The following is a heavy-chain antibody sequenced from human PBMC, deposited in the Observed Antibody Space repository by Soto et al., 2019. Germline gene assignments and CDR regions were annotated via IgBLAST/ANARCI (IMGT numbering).Heavy chain of an antibody. V-gene: IGHV3-15*07. D-gene: IGHD6-19*01. J-gene: IGHJ4*02. CDR3: AADIPSQGSGEFDF. CDR1: GFSFTNAW. Sequence: EAQLVESGGGLVKPGESLRLSCSASGFSFTNAWISWVRQAPGKGLEWVGHIKGRIDGEATDYAAPVKGRVTFSRDYSRNAVYLQANSLRTDDTAVYYCAADIPSQGSGEFDFWGQGTQVTVSS. CDR2: IKGRIDGEAT.